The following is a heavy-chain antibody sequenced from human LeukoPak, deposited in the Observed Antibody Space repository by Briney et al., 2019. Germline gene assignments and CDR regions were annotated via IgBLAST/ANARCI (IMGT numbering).Heavy chain of an antibody. D-gene: IGHD3-10*01. CDR3: ARGRGYYGSGRPPWFDP. CDR1: GGSFSGYY. Sequence: PSETLSLTCAVYGGSFSGYYWSWIRQPPGKGLEWIGEINHSGSTNYNPSLKSRVTISVDTSKNQFSLKLSSVTAADTAVYYCARGRGYYGSGRPPWFDPWGQGTLVTVPS. V-gene: IGHV4-34*01. CDR2: INHSGST. J-gene: IGHJ5*02.